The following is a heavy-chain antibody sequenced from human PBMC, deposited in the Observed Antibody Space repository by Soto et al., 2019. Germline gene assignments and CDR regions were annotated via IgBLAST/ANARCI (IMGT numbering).Heavy chain of an antibody. V-gene: IGHV3-74*01. CDR1: GFTFSSHW. CDR2: INSDGSTT. Sequence: LRLSCAVSGFTFSSHWMHWVRQAPGKGLVWVSRINSDGSTTNYADSVKGRFTISRDNAKNTLYLQMNSVRADDTAVYYCARDSSPYYDFWSGFYTYFDYWGQGALVTVSS. CDR3: ARDSSPYYDFWSGFYTYFDY. J-gene: IGHJ4*02. D-gene: IGHD3-3*01.